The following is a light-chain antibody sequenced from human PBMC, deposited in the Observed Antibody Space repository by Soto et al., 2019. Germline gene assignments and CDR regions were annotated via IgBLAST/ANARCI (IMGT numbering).Light chain of an antibody. J-gene: IGKJ3*01. Sequence: DIPMTQSPTSLSASVGDRVTITCRASQGIRNFVAWYQQKPGKAPKLLIYSASTLQSGVPSRFSGSGSGTDFTLTINSLQPEDVATYSCPKYSSVPVFGPGTKVEIK. V-gene: IGKV1-27*01. CDR1: QGIRNF. CDR3: PKYSSVPV. CDR2: SAS.